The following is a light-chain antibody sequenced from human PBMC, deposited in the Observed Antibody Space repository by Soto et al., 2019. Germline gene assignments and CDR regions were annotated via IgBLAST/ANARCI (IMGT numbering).Light chain of an antibody. CDR3: QQRNVWPPVT. CDR1: PSVTNF. CDR2: GAF. V-gene: IGKV3-11*01. Sequence: EIVLTQYTATLSLSPGERATLSCRASPSVTNFLAWYQQKPGQAPRLLIYGAFNRATGIPARFSGSGSGTDFTLTISSLEPEDSAVYYCQQRNVWPPVTFGQGTRLEIK. J-gene: IGKJ5*01.